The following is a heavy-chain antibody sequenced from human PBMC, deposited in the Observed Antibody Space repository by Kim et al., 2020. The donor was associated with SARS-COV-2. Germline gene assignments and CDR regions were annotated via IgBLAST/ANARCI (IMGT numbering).Heavy chain of an antibody. CDR1: GFTFSGSP. V-gene: IGHV3-73*01. CDR3: TRREAVAGRYYYYGMDV. Sequence: GGSLRLSCAASGFTFSGSPMHWVRQASGKGLEWVGRIRSKANSYATAYAASVKGRFTISRDDSKNTAYLQMNSLKTEDTAVYYCTRREAVAGRYYYYGMDVWGQGTTVTVSS. J-gene: IGHJ6*02. CDR2: IRSKANSYAT. D-gene: IGHD6-19*01.